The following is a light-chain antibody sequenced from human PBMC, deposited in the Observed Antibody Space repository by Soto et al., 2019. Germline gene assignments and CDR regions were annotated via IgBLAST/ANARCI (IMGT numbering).Light chain of an antibody. CDR3: QQYGRSPIT. V-gene: IGKV3-20*01. CDR2: DAS. J-gene: IGKJ5*01. CDR1: QSITSNY. Sequence: EIVFTQSPVTPSFSQCERSTLSCIASQSITSNYLAWYHQKPGQAPRLLIYDASNRATGIPARFSGSGSGTDFTLTISRLEPEDFAVYYCQQYGRSPITFGQGTRWRL.